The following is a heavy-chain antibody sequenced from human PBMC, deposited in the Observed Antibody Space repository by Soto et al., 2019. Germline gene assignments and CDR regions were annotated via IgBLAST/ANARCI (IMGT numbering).Heavy chain of an antibody. CDR1: GFTSRSFG. CDR2: VDTIGDGT. D-gene: IGHD3-9*01. CDR3: VKSGHYYFAS. V-gene: IGHV3-23*05. Sequence: GGSLRLSCTASGFTSRSFGMNWVRQAPGEGLEWVSTVDTIGDGTFYTDSVKGRFTISRDNSRNTVYLQLNSLRVDDTAVYYCVKSGHYYFASWGQGILVTVSS. J-gene: IGHJ4*02.